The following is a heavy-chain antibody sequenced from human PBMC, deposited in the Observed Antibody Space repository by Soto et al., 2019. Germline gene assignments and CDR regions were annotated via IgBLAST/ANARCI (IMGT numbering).Heavy chain of an antibody. D-gene: IGHD2-15*01. V-gene: IGHV3-30-3*01. Sequence: QVQLVESGGGVVQPGRSLRLSCAASGFTFSSYAMHWVRQAPGKGLEWVAVISYDGSNKYYADSVKGRFTISRDNSKNTLYLQMNSLRAEDTAVYYCARDLGVVIDYWGQGTLVTVS. CDR2: ISYDGSNK. CDR3: ARDLGVVIDY. CDR1: GFTFSSYA. J-gene: IGHJ4*02.